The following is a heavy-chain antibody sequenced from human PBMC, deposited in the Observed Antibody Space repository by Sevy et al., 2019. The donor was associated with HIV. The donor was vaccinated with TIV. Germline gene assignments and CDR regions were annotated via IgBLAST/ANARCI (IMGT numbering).Heavy chain of an antibody. D-gene: IGHD1-20*01. V-gene: IGHV3-11*01. CDR2: ISSSRNTI. Sequence: GGSLRLSCAVSGFTFSDYYMSWIRQAPGKGLEWVSYISSSRNTILYADSLKGGFTNSRDNAKNSLDLQMNSLRVEDTAMYYCGRDLHTGLTGLTSGYWGQGTLVTVSS. CDR1: GFTFSDYY. CDR3: GRDLHTGLTGLTSGY. J-gene: IGHJ4*02.